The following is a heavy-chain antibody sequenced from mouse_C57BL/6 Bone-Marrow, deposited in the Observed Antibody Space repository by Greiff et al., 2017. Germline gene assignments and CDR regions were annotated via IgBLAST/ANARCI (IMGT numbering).Heavy chain of an antibody. CDR3: VKASVHHWLSWYAY. D-gene: IGHD2-2*01. CDR1: GFTFTDYY. Sequence: EVMLVESGGGLVQPGASLRLSCAASGFTFTDYYMSWVRQPPGKAPEWLALIRNKANGDTTEYTASVKGRFTISRDNSQNILYHQMRTLRTEDSATYSGVKASVHHWLSWYAYWCQGTLVTVTA. CDR2: IRNKANGDTT. J-gene: IGHJ3*01. V-gene: IGHV7-4*01.